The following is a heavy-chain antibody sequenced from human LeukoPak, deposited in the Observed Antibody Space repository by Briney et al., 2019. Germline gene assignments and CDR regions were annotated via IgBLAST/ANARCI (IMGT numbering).Heavy chain of an antibody. V-gene: IGHV3-23*01. J-gene: IGHJ4*02. CDR3: AKGTRLLRFLEWLLYFRY. CDR2: ISGSGGST. CDR1: GFTFSSYA. Sequence: GGSLRLSCAASGFTFSSYAMSWVRQAPGKGLEWVSAISGSGGSTYYADSVEGRFTISRDNSKNTLYLQMNSLRAEDTAVYYCAKGTRLLRFLEWLLYFRYWGQGTLVTVSS. D-gene: IGHD3-3*01.